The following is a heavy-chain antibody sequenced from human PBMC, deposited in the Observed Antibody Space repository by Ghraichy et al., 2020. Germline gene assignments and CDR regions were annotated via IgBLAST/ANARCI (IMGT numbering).Heavy chain of an antibody. V-gene: IGHV3-23*01. CDR3: AKTKDFYARSYYFDH. Sequence: GSLRVSCVASGFTFSSFAMHWVRRAPGKGLEWVSTIGRSGAETNYAVSVKGRFTVSRDNSKNTLSLQMNNLRGEDTAIYYCAKTKDFYARSYYFDHWGQGTHVNVSS. J-gene: IGHJ4*02. CDR1: GFTFSSFA. D-gene: IGHD2/OR15-2a*01. CDR2: IGRSGAET.